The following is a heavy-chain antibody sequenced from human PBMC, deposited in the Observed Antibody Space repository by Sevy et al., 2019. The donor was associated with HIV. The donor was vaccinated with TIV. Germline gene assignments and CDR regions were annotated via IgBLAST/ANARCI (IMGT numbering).Heavy chain of an antibody. J-gene: IGHJ6*03. CDR2: IYYSGST. CDR3: AGGGSGPGPCPGVYDCTPYYYYYMDV. Sequence: SETLSLTCTVSGGSISSYYWSWIRQPPGKGLEWIGYIYYSGSTNYNPSLKSRVTISVDTSKNQFSLKLSSVTAAETAVYYCAGGGSGPGPCPGVYDCTPYYYYYMDVWAKGTTVTVSS. CDR1: GGSISSYY. V-gene: IGHV4-59*01. D-gene: IGHD2-21*02.